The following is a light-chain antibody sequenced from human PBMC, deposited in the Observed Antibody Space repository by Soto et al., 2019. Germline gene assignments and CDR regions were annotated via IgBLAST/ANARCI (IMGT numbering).Light chain of an antibody. CDR1: QSVSSN. J-gene: IGKJ5*01. CDR2: GAS. Sequence: EIAMTQSPATLSVSPGERATLSCRASQSVSSNLAWYQQKPGQAPRLLISGASTRATGIPARFSGSGSGTDFTLTISRLEAEDFAVYYCQQNVSPPITFGQGTRLEIK. CDR3: QQNVSPPIT. V-gene: IGKV3-15*01.